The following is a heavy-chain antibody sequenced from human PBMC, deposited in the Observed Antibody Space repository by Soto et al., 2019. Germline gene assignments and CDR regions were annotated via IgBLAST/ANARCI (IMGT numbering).Heavy chain of an antibody. Sequence: EVQVVESGGGLVQPGGSLRVSCAASEFSFSSYWMSWVRQAPVKGLEWVADINEDGTDKYYEDAVKGRFTISRDNAKNALYLQMNNLRAGDTAVYFCAKSPMVRTFHYGIDVWGQVTTVTVSS. CDR3: AKSPMVRTFHYGIDV. V-gene: IGHV3-7*05. CDR2: INEDGTDK. J-gene: IGHJ6*02. CDR1: EFSFSSYW. D-gene: IGHD3-10*01.